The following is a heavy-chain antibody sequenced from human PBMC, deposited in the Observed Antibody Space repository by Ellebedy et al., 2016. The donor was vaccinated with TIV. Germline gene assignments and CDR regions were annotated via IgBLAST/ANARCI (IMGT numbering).Heavy chain of an antibody. D-gene: IGHD3-10*01. CDR2: IDSGGKT. CDR3: AAWLRFGDLVPFDP. Sequence: GESLKISCEGFRFTVSSNFMTWVRQAPGKGLEWVSGIDSGGKTSYADSVKGRFTISRDNSKNTVFLQMNSLRPEDTAVYYCAAWLRFGDLVPFDPWGQGTLVTVSS. CDR1: RFTVSSNF. J-gene: IGHJ5*02. V-gene: IGHV3-66*01.